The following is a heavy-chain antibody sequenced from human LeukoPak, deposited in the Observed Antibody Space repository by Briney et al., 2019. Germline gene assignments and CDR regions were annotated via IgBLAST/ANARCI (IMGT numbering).Heavy chain of an antibody. CDR3: ARGLFSGSYYTGGDY. D-gene: IGHD1-26*01. CDR2: ISSSSSYI. CDR1: GFTFSDHY. V-gene: IGHV3-21*01. J-gene: IGHJ4*02. Sequence: GGSLRLSCAASGFTFSDHYMNWVRQAPGKGLEWVSSISSSSSYIYYADSVKGRFTISRDNAKNSLYLQMNSLRAEDTAVYYCARGLFSGSYYTGGDYWGQGTLVTVSS.